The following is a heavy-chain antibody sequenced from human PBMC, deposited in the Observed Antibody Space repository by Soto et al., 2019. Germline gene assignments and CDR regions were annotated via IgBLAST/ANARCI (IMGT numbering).Heavy chain of an antibody. CDR2: MFYSGST. CDR3: GRVVVVAGYYTDV. CDR1: GGSISSSSHC. D-gene: IGHD2-15*01. J-gene: IGHJ6*03. V-gene: IGHV4-39*01. Sequence: SETLSLTCTVSGGSISSSSHCWGWIRQPPGKGLEWIGNMFYSGSTYYNPSLKSRVTLSVDTSKNQFSLKLSSVTAADTAVYYCGRVVVVAGYYTDVWGKGTTVTVSS.